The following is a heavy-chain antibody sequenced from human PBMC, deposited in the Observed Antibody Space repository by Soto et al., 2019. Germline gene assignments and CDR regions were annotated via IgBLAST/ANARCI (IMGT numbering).Heavy chain of an antibody. Sequence: EMQLVQTGAEVKKPGESLRISCKGSGYSFTSYWISWVRQMPGKGLEWMGRIDPSDSYTNYSPSFQGHVTISADKSISTAYLQWTSLKASDTAMYYCARHTGDYGDYGSLEPSGYFDYWGQGTLVTVSS. CDR2: IDPSDSYT. D-gene: IGHD4-17*01. CDR3: ARHTGDYGDYGSLEPSGYFDY. J-gene: IGHJ4*02. CDR1: GYSFTSYW. V-gene: IGHV5-10-1*01.